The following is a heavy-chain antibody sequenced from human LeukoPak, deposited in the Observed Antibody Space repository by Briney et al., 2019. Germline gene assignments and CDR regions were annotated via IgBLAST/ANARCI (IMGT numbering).Heavy chain of an antibody. Sequence: PGGSLRLSCTVSGFTISSNSMSWVRQAPGKGLEWVSFIYSSVTHYSDSVKGRFTISRGNSKNTPFLQMNSLRAEDTAVYYCARRAGAYSHPYDYWGQGTLVTVSS. J-gene: IGHJ4*02. V-gene: IGHV3-53*01. D-gene: IGHD4/OR15-4a*01. CDR1: GFTISSNS. CDR2: IYSSVT. CDR3: ARRAGAYSHPYDY.